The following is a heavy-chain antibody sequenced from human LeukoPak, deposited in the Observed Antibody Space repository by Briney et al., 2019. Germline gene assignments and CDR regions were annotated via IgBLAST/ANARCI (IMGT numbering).Heavy chain of an antibody. CDR2: INHSGST. CDR1: GGSFSGYY. J-gene: IGHJ6*02. V-gene: IGHV4-34*01. CDR3: ATSSSWYFYYYGMDV. D-gene: IGHD6-13*01. Sequence: SETLSLTCAVYGGSFSGYYWSWIRQPPGKGLEWIGEINHSGSTNYNPSLKSRVTISVDTSKNQFSLKLSSVTAADTAVYYCATSSSWYFYYYGMDVWGQGTTVTVSS.